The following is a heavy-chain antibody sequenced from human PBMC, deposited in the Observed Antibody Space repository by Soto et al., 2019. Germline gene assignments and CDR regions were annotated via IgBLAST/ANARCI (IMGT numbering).Heavy chain of an antibody. CDR1: GCTFSSYD. V-gene: IGHV3-13*01. J-gene: IGHJ4*02. D-gene: IGHD6-19*01. Sequence: VGSLRLSCAASGCTFSSYDMRWVRQATGKGLEWISAIGTAGDTYYPGSVKGRFTISRENAKNSLYLQMNSLRAEDTAVYYCARDEGSGFGYWGQGTLVTVSS. CDR2: IGTAGDT. CDR3: ARDEGSGFGY.